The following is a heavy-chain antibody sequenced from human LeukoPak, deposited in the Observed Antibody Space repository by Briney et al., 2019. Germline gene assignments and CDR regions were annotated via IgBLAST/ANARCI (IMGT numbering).Heavy chain of an antibody. Sequence: AGGSLRLSCAASGLTFSSYEMNWVRQAPGKGLERVSYISSSGSTIYYADSVKGRFTISRDNAKNSLYLQMNSLRAEDTAVYYCARDSNNWNDGSIDYWGQGTPVTVSS. CDR2: ISSSGSTI. J-gene: IGHJ4*02. V-gene: IGHV3-48*03. D-gene: IGHD1-1*01. CDR1: GLTFSSYE. CDR3: ARDSNNWNDGSIDY.